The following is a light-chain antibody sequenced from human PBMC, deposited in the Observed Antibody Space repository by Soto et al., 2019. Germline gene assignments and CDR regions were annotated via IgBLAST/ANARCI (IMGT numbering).Light chain of an antibody. Sequence: DIQLTHSPSSLSASVGDTVTITCRASQTVSRYLAWYQEKPGKAPKLLIYAASTLQSGVPSRFSGSGSGTDFTLTISGLQPEDLATYYCQQLNTYPITFGQGTRLEI. CDR2: AAS. J-gene: IGKJ5*01. V-gene: IGKV1-9*01. CDR1: QTVSRY. CDR3: QQLNTYPIT.